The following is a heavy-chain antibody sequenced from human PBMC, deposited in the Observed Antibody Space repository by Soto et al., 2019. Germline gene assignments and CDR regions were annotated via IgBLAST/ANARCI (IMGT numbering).Heavy chain of an antibody. CDR1: GFTFSSYS. Sequence: GLLLRVSCAAAGFTFSSYSMNWVSKAPGKGLEWVSYISSSSTIYYADSVKGRFTISRDNAKNSLYLQMNSLRAEDTAVYYCARDQPGTTKLLRYFQHWGQGTLVTVSS. V-gene: IGHV3-48*01. CDR2: ISSSSTI. D-gene: IGHD4-17*01. CDR3: ARDQPGTTKLLRYFQH. J-gene: IGHJ1*01.